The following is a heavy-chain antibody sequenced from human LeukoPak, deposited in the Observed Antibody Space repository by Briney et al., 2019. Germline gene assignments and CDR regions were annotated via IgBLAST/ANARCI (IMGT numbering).Heavy chain of an antibody. CDR3: AKDLRIAAAGIVGYFDY. Sequence: PGGTLRLSCAASGFTFSSYGMSWVRQAPGKGLEWVSAISGSGGSTHYADSVKGRFTISRDNSKNTLYLQMNSLRAEDTAVYYCAKDLRIAAAGIVGYFDYWGQGTLVTVSS. D-gene: IGHD6-13*01. J-gene: IGHJ4*02. V-gene: IGHV3-23*01. CDR1: GFTFSSYG. CDR2: ISGSGGST.